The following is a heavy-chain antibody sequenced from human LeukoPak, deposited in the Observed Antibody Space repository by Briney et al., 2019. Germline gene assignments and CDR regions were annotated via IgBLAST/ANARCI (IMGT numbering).Heavy chain of an antibody. Sequence: ASVKVSCKASGYTFTSYDIDWVRQATGQGLEWMGWMNPNSGNTGYAQKFQGRVTMTRNTSISTAYMELSSLRSEDTAVYYCARLGSSWARDDAFDIWGQGTMVTVSS. CDR2: MNPNSGNT. D-gene: IGHD3-16*01. CDR1: GYTFTSYD. CDR3: ARLGSSWARDDAFDI. V-gene: IGHV1-8*01. J-gene: IGHJ3*02.